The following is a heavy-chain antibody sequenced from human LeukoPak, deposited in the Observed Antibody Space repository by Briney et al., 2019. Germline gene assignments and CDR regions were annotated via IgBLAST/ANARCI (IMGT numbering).Heavy chain of an antibody. J-gene: IGHJ3*02. CDR1: GFTFGDYY. V-gene: IGHV3-11*04. CDR3: ATRPYSYGPDNAFDI. D-gene: IGHD5-18*01. Sequence: PGGSLRLSCAASGFTFGDYYMNWVRQAPGKGPEWVSYTSSSGSTIYYADSVKGRFTISRDNAKNSLYLQMNSLRAEDTAVYYCATRPYSYGPDNAFDIWGQGTMVTVSS. CDR2: TSSSGSTI.